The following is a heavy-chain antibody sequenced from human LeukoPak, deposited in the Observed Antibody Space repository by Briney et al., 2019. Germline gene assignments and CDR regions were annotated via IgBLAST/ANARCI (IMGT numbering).Heavy chain of an antibody. CDR2: YDPGEGER. D-gene: IGHD3-10*01. Sequence: ASVRVSCKVSGYTITELSMHWVRQAPGKGLEWMGSYDPGEGERINAQKFQGRVTMTEDTSTDTAYMELSSLRSEDTAVYYCATDLISFTMVRGVGWGQGTLVTVSS. J-gene: IGHJ4*02. CDR3: ATDLISFTMVRGVG. CDR1: GYTITELS. V-gene: IGHV1-24*01.